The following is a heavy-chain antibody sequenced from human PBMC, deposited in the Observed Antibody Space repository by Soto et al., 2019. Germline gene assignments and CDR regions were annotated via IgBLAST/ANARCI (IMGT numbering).Heavy chain of an antibody. Sequence: GGSLRLSCAASGFTFSSYSRNWVRQAPGKGLEWVSYISSSSSTIYYADSVKGRFTISRDNAKNSLYLQMNSLRDEDTAVYYCARDYCISTSCYFPNYYGMDVWGQGTTVTVSS. J-gene: IGHJ6*02. CDR1: GFTFSSYS. V-gene: IGHV3-48*02. D-gene: IGHD2-2*01. CDR3: ARDYCISTSCYFPNYYGMDV. CDR2: ISSSSSTI.